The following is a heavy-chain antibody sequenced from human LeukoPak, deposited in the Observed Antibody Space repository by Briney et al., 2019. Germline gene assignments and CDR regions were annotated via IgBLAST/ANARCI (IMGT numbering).Heavy chain of an antibody. J-gene: IGHJ4*02. CDR2: IIPILGIA. Sequence: SVKVSCKASGGTFSGYAISWVRQAPGQVLAWMGRIIPILGIANYAQKFQGRVTITADKSTSTAYMELSSLRSEDTAVYYCARDPDYGDYECQVDYWGQGTLVTVSS. CDR3: ARDPDYGDYECQVDY. D-gene: IGHD4-17*01. CDR1: GGTFSGYA. V-gene: IGHV1-69*04.